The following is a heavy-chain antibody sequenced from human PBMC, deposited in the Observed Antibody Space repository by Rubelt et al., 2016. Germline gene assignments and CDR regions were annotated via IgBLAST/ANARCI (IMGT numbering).Heavy chain of an antibody. CDR2: ITGDGRT. Sequence: EVQLMASGGGLVQPGGSLRLSCSASGFSFTSYAMSWVRQAPGKGLQWVSTITGDGRTFYTDSVKGRFTISRDISEATLYLHMSGLRVEDAALYYCTQTGYFGGGACDLSRGCDYWGPGTLVTVSS. D-gene: IGHD2-21*02. CDR1: GFSFTSYA. CDR3: TQTGYFGGGACDLSRGCDY. J-gene: IGHJ4*02. V-gene: IGHV3-23*01.